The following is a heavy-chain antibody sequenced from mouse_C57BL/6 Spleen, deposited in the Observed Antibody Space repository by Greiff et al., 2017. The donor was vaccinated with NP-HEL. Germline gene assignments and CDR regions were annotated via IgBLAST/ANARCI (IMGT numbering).Heavy chain of an antibody. CDR3: ARDQGDYDWYFDV. CDR2: IYYSGTI. J-gene: IGHJ1*03. CDR1: GISITTGNYR. Sequence: DVKLQESGPGLVKPSQTVFLTCTVTGISITTGNYRWSWIRQFPGNKLEWIGYIYYSGTITYNPSLTSRTTITRDTPKNQFFLEMNSLTAEDTATYYCARDQGDYDWYFDVWGTGTTVTVSS. V-gene: IGHV3-5*01. D-gene: IGHD2-4*01.